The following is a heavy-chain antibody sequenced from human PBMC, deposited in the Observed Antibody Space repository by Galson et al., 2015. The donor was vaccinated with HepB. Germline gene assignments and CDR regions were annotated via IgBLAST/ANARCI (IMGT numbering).Heavy chain of an antibody. J-gene: IGHJ4*02. V-gene: IGHV3-69-1*01. CDR2: ISSSSTI. Sequence: SLRLSCAASGFTFSDYYMNWVRQAPGTGLEWVSSISSSSTIYYADSVKGRFTISRDNAKNSLYLQMNSLRDEDTAVYYCARGSGLGHYFDYWGQGTLVTVSS. CDR3: ARGSGLGHYFDY. CDR1: GFTFSDYY.